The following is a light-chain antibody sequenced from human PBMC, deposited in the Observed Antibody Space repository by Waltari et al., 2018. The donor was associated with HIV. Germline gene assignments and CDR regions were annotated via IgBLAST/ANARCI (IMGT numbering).Light chain of an antibody. CDR3: QSYPASLTVSLI. V-gene: IGLV1-40*01. J-gene: IGLJ2*01. Sequence: QSVLTQPPSVSGAPGQRVTISCTGNSSNIGAGSDVHWYQQLPGKAPKLLISDNTNRHSGVPDRFSGSKSGTSASLAITGLRAEDEADYYCQSYPASLTVSLIFGGGTRLTVL. CDR1: SSNIGAGSD. CDR2: DNT.